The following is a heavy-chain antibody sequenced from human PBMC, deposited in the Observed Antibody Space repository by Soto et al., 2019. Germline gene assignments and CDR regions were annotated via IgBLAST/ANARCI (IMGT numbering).Heavy chain of an antibody. Sequence: GASVKVSCKASGYTFTSYAMHWVRQAPGQRLEWMGWINAGNGNTKYSQKFQGRVTITRDTSASTAYMELSSLRSEDTAVYYCARDSVDQLRFLEWLPPRYYYYYYMDVWGKGTTVTVSS. CDR2: INAGNGNT. V-gene: IGHV1-3*01. J-gene: IGHJ6*03. CDR3: ARDSVDQLRFLEWLPPRYYYYYYMDV. D-gene: IGHD3-3*01. CDR1: GYTFTSYA.